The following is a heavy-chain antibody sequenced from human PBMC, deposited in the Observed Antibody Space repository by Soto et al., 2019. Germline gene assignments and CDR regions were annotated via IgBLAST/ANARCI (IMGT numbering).Heavy chain of an antibody. V-gene: IGHV3-23*01. CDR3: AKEAAAERVYFAS. D-gene: IGHD2-2*01. CDR1: GFTLSSYA. J-gene: IGHJ4*02. CDR2: IIGNGFDT. Sequence: GWSLRLSCAASGFTLSSYAMSWVRQAPGKGLEWVSAIIGNGFDTYYADSVKGRFTISRDTSQNTLYLQINSLRGDDTAVYFCAKEAAAERVYFASWGEGTLVTVSS.